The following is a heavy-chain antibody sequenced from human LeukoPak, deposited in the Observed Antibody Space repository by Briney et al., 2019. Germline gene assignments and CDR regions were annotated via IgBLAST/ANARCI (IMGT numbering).Heavy chain of an antibody. J-gene: IGHJ4*02. CDR1: GFTFSSYG. V-gene: IGHV3-30*18. Sequence: GGSLRLSCAASGFTFSSYGMHWVRQAPGKGLEWVAVISYDGSNKYYADSVKGRFTISRDNSKNTLYLQMNSLRAEDTAVYYCAKGYYYGSGSYYNVDYWGQGTLVTVSS. CDR2: ISYDGSNK. CDR3: AKGYYYGSGSYYNVDY. D-gene: IGHD3-10*01.